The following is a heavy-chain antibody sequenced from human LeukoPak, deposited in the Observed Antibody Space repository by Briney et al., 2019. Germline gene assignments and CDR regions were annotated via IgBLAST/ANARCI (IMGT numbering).Heavy chain of an antibody. D-gene: IGHD6-13*01. Sequence: ASVKVSCKASGYTFTSYGISWVRQAPGQGLEWMGWINPNSGGTNYAQEFQGRVTMTRDTSISTAYMELSRLRSDDTAVYYCAREHSSSWYYFDYWGQGTLVTVSS. CDR3: AREHSSSWYYFDY. CDR1: GYTFTSYG. J-gene: IGHJ4*02. CDR2: INPNSGGT. V-gene: IGHV1-2*02.